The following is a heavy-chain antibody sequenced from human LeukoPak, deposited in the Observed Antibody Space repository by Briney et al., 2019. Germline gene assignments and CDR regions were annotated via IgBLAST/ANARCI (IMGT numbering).Heavy chain of an antibody. V-gene: IGHV4-34*01. J-gene: IGHJ5*02. D-gene: IGHD3-10*01. CDR2: INHSGST. CDR1: GGSFSGYY. Sequence: PSETLSLTCAVYGGSFSGYYWSWIRQPPGKGLEWIGEINHSGSTNYNPSLKSRVTISIDTSKNQFSLKLSSVTAADTAVYYCASGYGSGSQYNWFDPWGQGTLVTVSS. CDR3: ASGYGSGSQYNWFDP.